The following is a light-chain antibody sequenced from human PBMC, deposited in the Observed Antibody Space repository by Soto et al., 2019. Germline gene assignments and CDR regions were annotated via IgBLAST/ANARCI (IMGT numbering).Light chain of an antibody. CDR2: DAS. CDR1: QSVSSY. J-gene: IGKJ1*01. CDR3: QQRSNWPRT. V-gene: IGKV3-11*01. Sequence: EIVLTQSPATLSLSPGERATLSCRASQSVSSYLAWYQQKPGQAPRLLIYDASNRATGIPARFSGSGSGTDFTLTISSLEPEDFAVYYWQQRSNWPRTFGQGTKVESK.